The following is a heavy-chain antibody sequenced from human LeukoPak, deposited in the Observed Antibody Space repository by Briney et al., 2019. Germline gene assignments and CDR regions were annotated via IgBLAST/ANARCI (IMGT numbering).Heavy chain of an antibody. CDR3: ARTNYDYYFDY. J-gene: IGHJ4*02. Sequence: SETLSLTCTVSGYSISHDYYWGWIRQSPGKGLEWIGSIYHSGSTYYNASLKSRVTISVDTSKNQFSLKLSSVTAADTAVYYCARTNYDYYFDYWGQGTLVTVSS. CDR1: GYSISHDYY. CDR2: IYHSGST. V-gene: IGHV4-38-2*02. D-gene: IGHD3-16*01.